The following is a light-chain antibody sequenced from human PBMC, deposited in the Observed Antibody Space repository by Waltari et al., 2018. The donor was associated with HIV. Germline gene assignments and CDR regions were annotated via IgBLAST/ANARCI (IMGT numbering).Light chain of an antibody. CDR2: KAS. CDR3: QQYNTSSPWT. J-gene: IGKJ1*01. Sequence: DIQMTQSPSALSASVGDRITITCRASQSISTWLAWYQQKPGKAPKILVYKASSLESGVPPRFSGSGSGTEFTLTINNLQPDEFATDYCQQYNTSSPWTFGQGTKVDI. V-gene: IGKV1-5*03. CDR1: QSISTW.